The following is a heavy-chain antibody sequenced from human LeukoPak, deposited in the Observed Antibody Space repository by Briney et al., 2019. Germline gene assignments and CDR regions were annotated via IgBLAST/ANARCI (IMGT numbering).Heavy chain of an antibody. CDR1: GFTFSTKW. J-gene: IGHJ4*02. CDR2: INQDGSDQ. V-gene: IGHV3-7*01. D-gene: IGHD3-22*01. CDR3: ARDYSSGRDF. Sequence: GGSLRLSCAASGFTFSTKWMSWVRQAPGKGLEWVATINQDGSDQYYVDSVKGRFTISRDNAKNSLDLQMSSLRAEDTAVYYCARDYSSGRDFWGQGTLVTVSS.